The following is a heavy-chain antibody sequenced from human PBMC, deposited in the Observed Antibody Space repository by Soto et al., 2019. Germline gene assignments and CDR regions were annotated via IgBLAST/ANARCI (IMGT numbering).Heavy chain of an antibody. CDR2: IYWDDDK. J-gene: IGHJ4*02. CDR1: GFSLNTYGVG. V-gene: IGHV2-5*02. D-gene: IGHD3-16*01. CDR3: ARALGSWGAYYFDY. Sequence: QITLKESGPTLVKPTQTLTLTCTVSGFSLNTYGVGVCWIRQPPGKALEWLALIYWDDDKRYSPSLKSRLTITKDTSKNHVVLTMTNMDPVDTLTYYCARALGSWGAYYFDYWGQGTLVTVSS.